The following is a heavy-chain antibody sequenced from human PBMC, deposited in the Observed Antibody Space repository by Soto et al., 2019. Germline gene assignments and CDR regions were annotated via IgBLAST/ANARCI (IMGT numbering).Heavy chain of an antibody. CDR2: INPSGGST. J-gene: IGHJ2*01. D-gene: IGHD4-17*01. Sequence: ASVKVSCKASGYTFTSYYMHWVRQAPGQGLEWMGIINPSGGSTSYAQKFQGRVTMTRDTSTSTVYMELSSLRSEDTAVYYCARSPLYGDYLWDWYFGLWGRSTLVTVSS. CDR3: ARSPLYGDYLWDWYFGL. CDR1: GYTFTSYY. V-gene: IGHV1-46*01.